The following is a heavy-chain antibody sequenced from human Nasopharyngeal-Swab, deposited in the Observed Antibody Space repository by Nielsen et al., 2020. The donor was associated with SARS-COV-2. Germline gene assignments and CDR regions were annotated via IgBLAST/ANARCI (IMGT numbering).Heavy chain of an antibody. Sequence: SVKVSCKVSGGTFKNYAISWVRQAPGQGFEWMGGINPNFGTTNYAHKFQDRAKITADQSTRTAYMKLSSLRSDDTAVYYCARDTIFGLALYYYYGLGVWGQGTTVTVSS. CDR3: ARDTIFGLALYYYYGLGV. D-gene: IGHD3-3*01. J-gene: IGHJ6*02. V-gene: IGHV1-69*13. CDR2: INPNFGTT. CDR1: GGTFKNYA.